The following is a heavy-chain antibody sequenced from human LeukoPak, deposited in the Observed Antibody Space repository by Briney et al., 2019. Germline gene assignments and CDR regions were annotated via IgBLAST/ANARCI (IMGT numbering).Heavy chain of an antibody. J-gene: IGHJ6*03. CDR2: IYTSGST. Sequence: SETLSLTCTVSGGSISSYYWSWIRQPAGKGLEWIGRIYTSGSTNYNPSLKSRVTMSVDTSKNQFSLKLSSVTAADTAVYYCARDYDFWSGSIPYYYMDGWGKGTTVTVSS. V-gene: IGHV4-4*07. CDR3: ARDYDFWSGSIPYYYMDG. CDR1: GGSISSYY. D-gene: IGHD3-3*01.